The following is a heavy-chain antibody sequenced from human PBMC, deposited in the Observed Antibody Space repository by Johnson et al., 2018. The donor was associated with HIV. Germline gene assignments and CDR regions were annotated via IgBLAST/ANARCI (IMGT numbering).Heavy chain of an antibody. D-gene: IGHD6-6*01. CDR2: ISGSGGST. V-gene: IGHV3-23*04. CDR3: AKDMKIAARPYDAFDI. J-gene: IGHJ3*02. Sequence: VQLVESGGGLLQPGGSLRLSCAASGFTFSSYAMSWVRQAPGKGLEWVSAISGSGGSTYYADSVKGRFTISRDNSKNTLYLQMNSLRAEDTAVYYCAKDMKIAARPYDAFDIWGQGTMVTVSS. CDR1: GFTFSSYA.